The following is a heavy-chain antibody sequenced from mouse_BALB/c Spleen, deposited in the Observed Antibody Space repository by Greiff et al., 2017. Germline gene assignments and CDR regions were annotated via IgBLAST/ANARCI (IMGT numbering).Heavy chain of an antibody. CDR3: ARDRYYGYRYYFED. J-gene: IGHJ2*01. V-gene: IGHV3-6*02. CDR2: ISYDGSN. Sequence: ESGPGLVKPSQSLSLTCSVTGYSITSGYYWNWIRQFPGNKLEWMGYISYDGSNNYNPSLKNRISITRDTSKNQFFLKLNSVTTEDTATYYCARDRYYGYRYYFEDWGQGTTHTVSS. D-gene: IGHD1-2*01. CDR1: GYSITSGYY.